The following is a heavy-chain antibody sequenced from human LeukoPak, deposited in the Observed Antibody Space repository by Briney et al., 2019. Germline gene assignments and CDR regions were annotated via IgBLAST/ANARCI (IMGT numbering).Heavy chain of an antibody. CDR3: ARASGGVDTAMVTDY. CDR1: GFTFSSYA. J-gene: IGHJ4*02. Sequence: PGGSLRLFCAASGFTFSSYAMHWVRQAPGKGLEWVAVISYDGSNKYYADSVKGRFTISRDNSKNTLYLQMNSLRAEDTAVYYCARASGGVDTAMVTDYWGQGTLVTVSS. CDR2: ISYDGSNK. V-gene: IGHV3-30*04. D-gene: IGHD5-18*01.